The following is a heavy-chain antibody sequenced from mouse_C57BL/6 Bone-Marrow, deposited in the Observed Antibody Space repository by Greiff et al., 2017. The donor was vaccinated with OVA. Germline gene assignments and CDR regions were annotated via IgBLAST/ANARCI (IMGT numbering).Heavy chain of an antibody. V-gene: IGHV1-19*01. D-gene: IGHD2-1*01. CDR1: GYTFTDYY. Sequence: VQLKESGPVLVKPGASVKMSCKASGYTFTDYYMNWVKQSHGKSLEWIGVINPYNGGTSYNQKFKGKATLTVDKSSSTAYMELNSLTSEDSAVYYYARDRSTPWTWFAYWGQGTLGTVSA. J-gene: IGHJ3*01. CDR3: ARDRSTPWTWFAY. CDR2: INPYNGGT.